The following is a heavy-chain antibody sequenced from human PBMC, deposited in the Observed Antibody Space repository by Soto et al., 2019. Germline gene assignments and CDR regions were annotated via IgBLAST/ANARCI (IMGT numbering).Heavy chain of an antibody. CDR1: GGSISSGGYY. Sequence: QVQLQESGPGLVKPSQTLSLTCTVSGGSISSGGYYWSWIRQHPGKGLEWIGYIYYSGSTYYNPSLKSRVIISVNKSTNQFSLKLSSVTGADTAVDYCAGDRPALDDFDIWGQGTMVTVSS. CDR3: AGDRPALDDFDI. J-gene: IGHJ3*02. V-gene: IGHV4-31*03. CDR2: IYYSGST.